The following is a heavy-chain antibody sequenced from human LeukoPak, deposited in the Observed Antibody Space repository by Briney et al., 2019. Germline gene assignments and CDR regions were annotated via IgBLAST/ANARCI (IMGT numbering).Heavy chain of an antibody. CDR2: IYSGGST. J-gene: IGHJ5*02. CDR1: GFTVSSNY. Sequence: GGSLRLSCAASGFTVSSNYMSWVRQAPGKGLEWVSVIYSGGSTYYADSVKGRFTISRDNSKNTLYLQMNSLRAEDTAVYYCAREGYCSSTSCLDPWGQGTLVTVSS. D-gene: IGHD2-2*01. V-gene: IGHV3-53*01. CDR3: AREGYCSSTSCLDP.